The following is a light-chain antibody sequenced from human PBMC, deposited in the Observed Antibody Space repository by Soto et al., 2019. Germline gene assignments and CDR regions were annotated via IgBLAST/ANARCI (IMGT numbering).Light chain of an antibody. Sequence: QSVLTQPPSASGTPGVRVTISCSGSSSNFAVNTVNWYQQVPGTAPKLLIYSNNQRPSGVPDRFSASKSVTSASLAISGLQSEDEAEYFCSTWDDSLRGVLFGGGTQLTVL. CDR3: STWDDSLRGVL. CDR2: SNN. V-gene: IGLV1-44*01. J-gene: IGLJ2*01. CDR1: SSNFAVNT.